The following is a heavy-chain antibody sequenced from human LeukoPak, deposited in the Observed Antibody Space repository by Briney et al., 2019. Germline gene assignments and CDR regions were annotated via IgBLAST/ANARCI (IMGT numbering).Heavy chain of an antibody. D-gene: IGHD3-9*01. CDR3: ARAAHYDVLTGYSKPSPIDY. V-gene: IGHV4-31*03. CDR2: IYYSGST. Sequence: NPSQTLSLTCNVSGGSISSGGYYWTWIRQHPGKGLEWIGYIYYSGSTYYNPSLKSRVIISIDTSKNQFSLKLNSVTAADTAVYYCARAAHYDVLTGYSKPSPIDYWGQGTLVTVSS. J-gene: IGHJ4*02. CDR1: GGSISSGGYY.